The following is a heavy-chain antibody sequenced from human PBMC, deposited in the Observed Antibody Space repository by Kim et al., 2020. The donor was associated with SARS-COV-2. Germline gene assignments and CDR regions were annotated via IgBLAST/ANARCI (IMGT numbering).Heavy chain of an antibody. J-gene: IGHJ4*02. V-gene: IGHV3-74*01. Sequence: GGSLRLSCAASGFTLSSYWMHWVRQAPGKGLVWVSRISGDGSSTSYADSVKGRFTISRDNAKNALYLQMNSLRVEDTAVYYCARRAYSSGWCYFDLWGQGTLVTVSS. CDR2: ISGDGSST. D-gene: IGHD6-19*01. CDR3: ARRAYSSGWCYFDL. CDR1: GFTLSSYW.